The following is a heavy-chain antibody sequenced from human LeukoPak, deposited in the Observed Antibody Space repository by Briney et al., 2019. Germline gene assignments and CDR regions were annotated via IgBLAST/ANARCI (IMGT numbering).Heavy chain of an antibody. CDR3: ARVDTAMVRSIYFDY. CDR1: GGSISSYY. J-gene: IGHJ4*02. CDR2: IYYSGST. Sequence: SETLSLTCTVSGGSISSYYWSRIRQPPGKGLEWIGYIYYSGSTNYNPSLKSRVTISVDTSKNQFSLKLSSVTAADTAVYYCARVDTAMVRSIYFDYWGQGTLVTVSS. D-gene: IGHD5-18*01. V-gene: IGHV4-59*01.